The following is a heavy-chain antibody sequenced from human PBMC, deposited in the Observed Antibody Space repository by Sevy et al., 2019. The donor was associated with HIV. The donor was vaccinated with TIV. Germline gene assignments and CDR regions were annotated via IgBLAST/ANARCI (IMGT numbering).Heavy chain of an antibody. J-gene: IGHJ3*01. CDR1: GFTFNTHA. CDR2: ISATGGGT. V-gene: IGHV3-23*01. CDR3: AKALNPALESMIEVTFRTLKGFDV. Sequence: GGSLRLSCAASGFTFNTHAMNWVRQAPGKGLEWVSGISATGGGTYYTDSVKGRFTVSRDNSQNTLYLQMNSLRADDTAIYYCAKALNPALESMIEVTFRTLKGFDVWGQRTMVTVSS. D-gene: IGHD3-22*01.